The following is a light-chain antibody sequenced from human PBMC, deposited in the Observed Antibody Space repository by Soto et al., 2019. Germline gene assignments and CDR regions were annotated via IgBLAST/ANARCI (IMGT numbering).Light chain of an antibody. J-gene: IGKJ4*01. CDR3: QQADSFPT. CDR2: AAS. V-gene: IGKV1D-12*01. Sequence: DIQMTQSPSSVSASVGDRVTITCRACQVISSWLVWYQQKPGKAPKLLIYAASSLQSGVPSRFSGSGSGTDFTLTISSLQPEDFATYYCQQADSFPTFDGGTKVEIK. CDR1: QVISSW.